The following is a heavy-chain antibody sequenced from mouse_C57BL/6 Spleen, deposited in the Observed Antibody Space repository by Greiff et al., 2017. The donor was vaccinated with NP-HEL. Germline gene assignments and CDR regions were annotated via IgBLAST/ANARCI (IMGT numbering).Heavy chain of an antibody. D-gene: IGHD3-2*02. CDR2: IRSKSNNYAT. CDR1: GFSFNTYA. V-gene: IGHV10-1*01. Sequence: EVQLVESGGGLVQPKGSLKLSCAASGFSFNTYAMNWVRQAPGKGLEWVARIRSKSNNYATYYADSVKDRFTISRDDSESMLYLQMNNLKTEDTAMYYCVRQGTHAQAFDYWGQGTTLTVSS. J-gene: IGHJ2*01. CDR3: VRQGTHAQAFDY.